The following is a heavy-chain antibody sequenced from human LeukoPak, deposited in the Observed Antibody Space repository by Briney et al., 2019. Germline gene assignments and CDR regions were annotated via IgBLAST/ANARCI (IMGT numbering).Heavy chain of an antibody. D-gene: IGHD3-22*01. Sequence: GGSLRLSCVASGFTSSSYAMSWVRQAPGKGLEWVSTISGSGGSTYYADSVKGRFTISRDNSKNTLFLQMNSLRVEDTAVYYCAKAFDYYDSSAYSYWGQGTLVTVSS. CDR2: ISGSGGST. J-gene: IGHJ4*02. CDR3: AKAFDYYDSSAYSY. V-gene: IGHV3-23*01. CDR1: GFTSSSYA.